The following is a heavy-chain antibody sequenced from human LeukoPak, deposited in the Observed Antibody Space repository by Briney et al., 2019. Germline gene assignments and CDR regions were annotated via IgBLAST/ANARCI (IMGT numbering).Heavy chain of an antibody. J-gene: IGHJ4*02. D-gene: IGHD4-23*01. CDR1: GFTFGTYE. V-gene: IGHV3-48*03. Sequence: GGSLRLSCAASGFTFGTYEMNWVRQAPGKGLEWVSYISISGSTIYYADSVKGRFTISRDNAKNSLYLQINSLRAEDTAVYYCARVHYFYGGNSEVYFVYWGQGTLVTASS. CDR3: ARVHYFYGGNSEVYFVY. CDR2: ISISGSTI.